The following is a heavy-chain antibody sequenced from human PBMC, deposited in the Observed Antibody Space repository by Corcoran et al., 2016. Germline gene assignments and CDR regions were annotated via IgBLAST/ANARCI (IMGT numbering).Heavy chain of an antibody. CDR1: GGSFSGYY. V-gene: IGHV4-34*01. Sequence: QLQQWGAGLLKPSETLSLTCAVYGGSFSGYYWSWIRQPPGKGLEWIGEINHSGSTNYNPSLKSRVTISIDTSKNQFSLKLSSVTAADTAVYYCARGEVGATRVSGGLKHFDYWGQGTLVTVSS. D-gene: IGHD1-26*01. CDR3: ARGEVGATRVSGGLKHFDY. CDR2: INHSGST. J-gene: IGHJ4*02.